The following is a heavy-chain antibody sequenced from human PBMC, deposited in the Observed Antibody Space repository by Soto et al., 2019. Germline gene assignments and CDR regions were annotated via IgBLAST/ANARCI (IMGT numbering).Heavy chain of an antibody. J-gene: IGHJ5*02. CDR2: ISYDGDNK. CDR1: GFTFSGSE. Sequence: QVQLLESGGGVVQSGRSLRLSCAASGFTFSGSEMHWVRQAPGKGLEWVAFISYDGDNKYYADSVKGRFTVSRDNSRNTLHLQMDSLRPEDTAVYYCARASYFSEKTACYAKSFKWFDPWGQGTLLTVSS. V-gene: IGHV3-30*14. D-gene: IGHD3-16*01. CDR3: ARASYFSEKTACYAKSFKWFDP.